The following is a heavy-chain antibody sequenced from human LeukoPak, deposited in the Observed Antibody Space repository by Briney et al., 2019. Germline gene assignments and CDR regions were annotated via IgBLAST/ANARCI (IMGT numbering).Heavy chain of an antibody. D-gene: IGHD6-13*01. CDR1: GFTFSSYA. CDR2: IYSGGST. V-gene: IGHV3-66*01. J-gene: IGHJ5*02. CDR3: ARSSSLNWFDP. Sequence: GGSLRLSCAASGFTFSSYAMSWVRQAPGKGLEWVSVIYSGGSTYYADSVKGRFTISRDNSKNTLYLQMNSLRAEDTAVYYCARSSSLNWFDPWGQGTLVTVSS.